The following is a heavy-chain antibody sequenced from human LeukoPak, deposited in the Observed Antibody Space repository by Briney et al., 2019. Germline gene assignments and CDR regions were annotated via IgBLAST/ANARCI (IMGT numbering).Heavy chain of an antibody. CDR2: INPNSGGT. CDR3: ARADRLHGGPYLIGP. V-gene: IGHV1-2*02. J-gene: IGHJ5*02. Sequence: AASVKVSCKTSGYSFTDYYMHWVRQAPGQGLEWMGWINPNSGGTSSAQKFQGRVTMTRDTSISTVYMDVSWLTSDDTAIYYCARADRLHGGPYLIGPWGQGTLVTVSS. CDR1: GYSFTDYY. D-gene: IGHD2-21*01.